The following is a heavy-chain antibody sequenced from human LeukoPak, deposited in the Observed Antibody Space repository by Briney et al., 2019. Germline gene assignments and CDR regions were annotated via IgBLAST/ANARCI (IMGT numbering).Heavy chain of an antibody. V-gene: IGHV4-4*02. Sequence: PSETLSPTCAVSGGSISSRNWWSWVRQPPGKGLEWIGEIYHSGSINYNPSLKSRVTISVDKSKNQLSLRLTSVTAADTAVYYCARDNGAIRAYYYHGMDVWGQGTTVTVSS. CDR3: ARDNGAIRAYYYHGMDV. D-gene: IGHD2-8*01. J-gene: IGHJ6*02. CDR1: GGSISSRNW. CDR2: IYHSGSI.